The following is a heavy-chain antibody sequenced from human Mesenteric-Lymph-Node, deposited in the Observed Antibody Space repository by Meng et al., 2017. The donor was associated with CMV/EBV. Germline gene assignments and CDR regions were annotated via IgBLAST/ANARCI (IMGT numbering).Heavy chain of an antibody. CDR2: INPYTDDA. V-gene: IGHV1-2*02. CDR3: ARAPLVVPASMRIYPLDY. J-gene: IGHJ4*01. D-gene: IGHD2-2*01. CDR1: GYTFTGYY. Sequence: ASVKVSCKTSGYTFTGYYIHWVRQAPGQGLEWLGWINPYTDDAKYAQKFQGRVTITRGTSISTAYVELNSLTSDDTAMYYCARAPLVVPASMRIYPLDYWGHGTLVTVSS.